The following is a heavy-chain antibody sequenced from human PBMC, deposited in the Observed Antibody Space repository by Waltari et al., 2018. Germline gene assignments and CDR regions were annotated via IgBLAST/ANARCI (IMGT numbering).Heavy chain of an antibody. J-gene: IGHJ5*02. CDR2: IYYSGST. Sequence: QLHLQESGPGLVKPSETLSLTCSVSGDSINRSKYYWAWLRQPPGKGLASIGSIYYSGSTSHNPALKSRVTISVDTSKNEFYLKLKSVTAADTATYYCARLTVVGATRWFEPWGQGTQVTVSS. V-gene: IGHV4-39*01. CDR1: GDSINRSKYY. D-gene: IGHD1-26*01. CDR3: ARLTVVGATRWFEP.